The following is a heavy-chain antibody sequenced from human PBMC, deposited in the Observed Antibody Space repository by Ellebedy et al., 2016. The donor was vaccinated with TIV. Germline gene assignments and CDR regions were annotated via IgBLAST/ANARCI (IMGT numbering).Heavy chain of an antibody. CDR1: GGSISSSNYY. CDR3: AREMITFGGVIVD. J-gene: IGHJ4*02. CDR2: IYYSGST. D-gene: IGHD3-16*02. V-gene: IGHV4-39*02. Sequence: SETLSLTCTVSGGSISSSNYYWGWIRQPPGKGLEWIGSIYYSGSTYYNPSLKSRVNISVDTSKNQFSLRLSSVTAADTAVYYCAREMITFGGVIVDWGLGTLVTVSS.